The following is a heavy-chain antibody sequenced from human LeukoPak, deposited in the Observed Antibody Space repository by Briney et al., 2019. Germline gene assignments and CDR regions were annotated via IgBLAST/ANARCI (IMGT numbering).Heavy chain of an antibody. J-gene: IGHJ4*02. V-gene: IGHV3-23*01. CDR3: ARPYYYGSGSYGGFDY. CDR1: GFAFSSYA. Sequence: GGSLRLSCAASGFAFSSYAMSWVRQAPGVRLYQVSAISDSGGSTYDADSVKGRFTISRDNPKNTLYLQMNSLRAEDTAVYYCARPYYYGSGSYGGFDYWGQGTLVTVSS. CDR2: ISDSGGST. D-gene: IGHD3-10*01.